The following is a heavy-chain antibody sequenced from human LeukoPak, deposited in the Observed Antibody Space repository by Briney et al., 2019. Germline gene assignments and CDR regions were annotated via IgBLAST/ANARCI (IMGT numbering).Heavy chain of an antibody. CDR2: IIPIFGTA. J-gene: IGHJ4*02. V-gene: IGHV1-69*13. D-gene: IGHD3-10*01. CDR1: GGTFSSYA. CDR3: ARDGTMVRGVTTLRY. Sequence: ASVKVSCKASGGTFSSYAISWVRQAPGQGLEWMGGIIPIFGTANYAQKFQGRVTITADESTSTAYMELSSLRSEDTAVYYCARDGTMVRGVTTLRYWGQGTLVTVSS.